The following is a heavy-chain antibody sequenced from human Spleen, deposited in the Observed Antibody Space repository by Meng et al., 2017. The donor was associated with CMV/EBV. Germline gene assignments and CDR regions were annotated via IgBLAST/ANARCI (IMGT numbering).Heavy chain of an antibody. V-gene: IGHV4-61*01. CDR3: ASYDFWSGYLAY. CDR2: VYYSGST. CDR1: GGFVRTTNYY. Sequence: SETLSLTCTVSGGFVRTTNYYWTWIRQPPGKGLEWIGYVYYSGSTSYNPSLKSRVTISVDTSKNQFSLKLSSVTAADTAVYYCASYDFWSGYLAYWGQGTLVTVSS. D-gene: IGHD3-3*01. J-gene: IGHJ4*02.